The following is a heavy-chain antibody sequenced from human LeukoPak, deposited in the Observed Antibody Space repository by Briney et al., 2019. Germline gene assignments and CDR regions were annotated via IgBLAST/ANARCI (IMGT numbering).Heavy chain of an antibody. D-gene: IGHD4-17*01. CDR3: ASGYGDYYVFDY. Sequence: SETLSLTCAVYGGSLSGYYWSWIRQPPGKGLEWIGEINHSGSTNYNPSLKSRVTISVDTSKNQFSLKLSSVTAADTAVYYCASGYGDYYVFDYWGQGTLVTVSS. CDR2: INHSGST. J-gene: IGHJ4*02. V-gene: IGHV4-34*01. CDR1: GGSLSGYY.